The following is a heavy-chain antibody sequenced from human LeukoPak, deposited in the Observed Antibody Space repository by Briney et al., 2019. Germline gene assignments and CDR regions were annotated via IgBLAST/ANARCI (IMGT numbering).Heavy chain of an antibody. J-gene: IGHJ3*02. Sequence: SQTLSLTCAVSGGSISSGGYSWSWLRQPPGKGLEWIGYIYHSGSTYYNPSLKSRVTISVDRSKNQFSLKLSSVTAADTAVYYCARGKVPNAFDIWGQGTMVTVSS. CDR3: ARGKVPNAFDI. V-gene: IGHV4-30-2*01. CDR1: GGSISSGGYS. CDR2: IYHSGST.